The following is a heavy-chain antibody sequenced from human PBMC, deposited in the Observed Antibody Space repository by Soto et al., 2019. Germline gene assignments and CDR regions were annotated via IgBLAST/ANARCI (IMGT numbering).Heavy chain of an antibody. Sequence: EVQLVESGGGLVQPGRSLRLSCAASGFTFDDYAMHWVRQAPGKGLEWVSGISWNSGSIGYADSVKGRFTISRDNAKNSLYLQMNSLRAEDTALYYCAKYFIGHITRAFDYWGQGTLVTVSS. V-gene: IGHV3-9*01. CDR2: ISWNSGSI. CDR1: GFTFDDYA. J-gene: IGHJ4*02. D-gene: IGHD2-2*01. CDR3: AKYFIGHITRAFDY.